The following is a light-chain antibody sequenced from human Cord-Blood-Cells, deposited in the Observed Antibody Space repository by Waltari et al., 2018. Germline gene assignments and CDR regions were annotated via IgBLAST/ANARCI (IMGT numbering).Light chain of an antibody. CDR3: QQYGSSPPTWT. J-gene: IGKJ1*01. V-gene: IGKV3-20*01. CDR1: QSVTSSY. CDR2: GAS. Sequence: EIVLTQSPGTLSLSPGERATLSCRASQSVTSSYLAWYQQKPGQAPRLRIYGASSWAPCIPDSFRGSGSGTDFTLTISRLEPEDFAVYYCQQYGSSPPTWTFGQGTKVEIK.